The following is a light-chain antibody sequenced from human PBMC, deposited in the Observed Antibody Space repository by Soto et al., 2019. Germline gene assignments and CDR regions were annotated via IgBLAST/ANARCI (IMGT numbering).Light chain of an antibody. Sequence: EIVLTQSPATLSLSPGERATLSCRASQSVSSYLAWYQQKPGQAPRLLIYDASNRATGIPARFSGSGSGTDFPLTISSLEPEDFEVYYCQQRSNWAPVYTFGQGTKLEIK. J-gene: IGKJ2*01. CDR1: QSVSSY. CDR3: QQRSNWAPVYT. V-gene: IGKV3-11*01. CDR2: DAS.